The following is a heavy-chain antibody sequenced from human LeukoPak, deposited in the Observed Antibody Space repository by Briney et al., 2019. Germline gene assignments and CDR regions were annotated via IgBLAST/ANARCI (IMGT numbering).Heavy chain of an antibody. J-gene: IGHJ4*02. CDR3: ERHYLGDVGSAGHFDY. V-gene: IGHV4-39*01. CDR1: GASISSSNYY. D-gene: IGHD6-25*01. CDR2: MYYSARS. Sequence: PSETLSLTCTVSGASISSSNYYWGWIRQSPGKGLEWIGSMYYSARSHYNPSLKSRVTISEDTSKNEFSLKLSSVSAADTAVYCERHYLGDVGSAGHFDYWGQGTLVTVSS.